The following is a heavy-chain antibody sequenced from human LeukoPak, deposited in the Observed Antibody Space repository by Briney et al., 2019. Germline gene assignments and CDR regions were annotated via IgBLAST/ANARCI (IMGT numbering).Heavy chain of an antibody. J-gene: IGHJ6*03. CDR3: ARDNSNYDYYYYYMDV. Sequence: GGSLRLSCAASGFTFSDYYMSWIRQAPGKGLEWVSYISSSGSTIYYADSVKGRFTISRDNAKNSLYLQMNSLRAEDTAVYYCARDNSNYDYYYYYMDVWGKGTTVTVSS. V-gene: IGHV3-11*04. CDR2: ISSSGSTI. D-gene: IGHD4-11*01. CDR1: GFTFSDYY.